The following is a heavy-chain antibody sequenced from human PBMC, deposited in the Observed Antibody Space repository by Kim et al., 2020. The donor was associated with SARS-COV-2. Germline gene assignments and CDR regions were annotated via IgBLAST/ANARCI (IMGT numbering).Heavy chain of an antibody. CDR1: GGSISSYY. D-gene: IGHD3-16*01. CDR2: IYTSGST. J-gene: IGHJ6*02. Sequence: SETLSLTCTVSGGSISSYYWSWIRQPAGKGLEWIGLIYTSGSTNYNPSLKSRVTMSVDTSQNQFFLKLSSVTAADTAVYYCASDFKFGSNPPAYNYYGLEVWSQGTTVTVSS. V-gene: IGHV4-4*07. CDR3: ASDFKFGSNPPAYNYYGLEV.